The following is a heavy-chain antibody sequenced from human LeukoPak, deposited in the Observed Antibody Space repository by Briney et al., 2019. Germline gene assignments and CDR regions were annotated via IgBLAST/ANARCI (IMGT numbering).Heavy chain of an antibody. Sequence: GGSLRLPCPALGFTFTDYGMKLGRHAPGKGLEWVSSSSGLSTHLYLGDSVNGRFSISRDNAKNSVYLQMNSLGVEDTAIYYCGRAFHPLRTSSAGDLWGQGILVTVSS. J-gene: IGHJ4*02. D-gene: IGHD3-16*01. CDR1: GFTFTDYG. CDR2: SSGLSTHL. CDR3: GRAFHPLRTSSAGDL. V-gene: IGHV3-21*01.